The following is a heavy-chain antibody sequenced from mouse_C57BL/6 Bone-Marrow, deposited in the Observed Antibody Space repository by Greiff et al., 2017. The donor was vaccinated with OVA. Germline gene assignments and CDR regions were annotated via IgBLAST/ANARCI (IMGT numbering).Heavy chain of an antibody. J-gene: IGHJ1*03. V-gene: IGHV1-64*01. CDR1: GYTFTSYW. Sequence: VQLQQPGAELVKPGASVKLSCKASGYTFTSYWMHWVKQRPGQGLEWIGMIHPNSGSTNYNEKFKSKATLTVNKSSSTAYMQLSSLPSEDSAVYYCAIHYYGSSLFDVWGTGTTVTVSS. D-gene: IGHD1-1*01. CDR3: AIHYYGSSLFDV. CDR2: IHPNSGST.